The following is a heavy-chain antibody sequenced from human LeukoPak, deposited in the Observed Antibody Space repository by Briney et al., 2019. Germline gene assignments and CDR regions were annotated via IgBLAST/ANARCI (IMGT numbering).Heavy chain of an antibody. V-gene: IGHV4-4*02. CDR3: AREGGFYRPLDY. CDR2: VHHNGRT. J-gene: IGHJ4*02. D-gene: IGHD2/OR15-2a*01. CDR1: GGSISSTNW. Sequence: PSGTLSLTCGVSGGSISSTNWWTWVRQPPGGGLEWIGEVHHNGRTHYSPSLESRVTMSVDMSENHISLKLTSVTAADTAVYYCAREGGFYRPLDYSGPGTLVIVSS.